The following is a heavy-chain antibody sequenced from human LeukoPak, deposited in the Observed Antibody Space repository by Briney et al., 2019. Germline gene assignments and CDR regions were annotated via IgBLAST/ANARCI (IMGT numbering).Heavy chain of an antibody. CDR2: ISWNSGSI. Sequence: PGGSLRLSCAASGFTFDDYAMHWVRQAPGKGLEWVSGISWNSGSIGYADSVKGRFTISRDNAKNSLYLQMNSLRAEDTALYYCAKYSSGIFDYWGQGTLVTVSS. V-gene: IGHV3-9*01. CDR3: AKYSSGIFDY. J-gene: IGHJ4*02. CDR1: GFTFDDYA. D-gene: IGHD3-10*01.